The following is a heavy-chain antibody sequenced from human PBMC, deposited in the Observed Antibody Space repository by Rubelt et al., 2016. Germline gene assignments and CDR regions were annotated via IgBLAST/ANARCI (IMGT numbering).Heavy chain of an antibody. CDR1: FSDYG. CDR3: AKDLEASNYFDY. Sequence: FSDYGMHWVRQAPGKGLEWVAFIRYDGTHKYYADYVKGRFTISRDNPKNTLYLQMNSLRAEDMAVYYCAKDLEASNYFDYWGQGTQVTDSS. J-gene: IGHJ4*02. CDR2: IRYDGTHK. V-gene: IGHV3-30*02.